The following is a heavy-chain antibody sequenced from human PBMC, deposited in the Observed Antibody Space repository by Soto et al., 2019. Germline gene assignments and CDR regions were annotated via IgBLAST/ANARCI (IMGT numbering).Heavy chain of an antibody. J-gene: IGHJ6*02. V-gene: IGHV4-4*02. CDR1: GGSISSSNW. CDR2: IYDSGST. Sequence: QVQLQESGPGLVKPSGTLSLTCAVSGGSISSSNWWSWVRQPPGKGLEWIGEIYDSGSTNYNPSLKSRVTRSVDKSKNQFSLKLSSVTAADTAVYYCARDPGDGDYEGYYYYGMDVWGQGTTVTVSS. D-gene: IGHD4-17*01. CDR3: ARDPGDGDYEGYYYYGMDV.